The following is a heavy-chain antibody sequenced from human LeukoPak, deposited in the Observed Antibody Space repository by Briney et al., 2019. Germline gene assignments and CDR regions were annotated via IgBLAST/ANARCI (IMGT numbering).Heavy chain of an antibody. J-gene: IGHJ4*02. Sequence: GASVKVSCKASGYTFAAYYMYWVRQAPGQGLEWMGWIRPNSGGTNYAQKFQGRVTMTRDTSISTAYMELSRLRSDDTAVYYCARSPITMVRGVTPYFDYWGQGTLVTVSS. D-gene: IGHD3-10*01. V-gene: IGHV1-2*02. CDR3: ARSPITMVRGVTPYFDY. CDR2: IRPNSGGT. CDR1: GYTFAAYY.